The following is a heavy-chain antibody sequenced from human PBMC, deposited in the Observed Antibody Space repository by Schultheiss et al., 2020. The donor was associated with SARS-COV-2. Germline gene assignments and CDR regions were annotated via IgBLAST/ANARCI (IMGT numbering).Heavy chain of an antibody. CDR1: RYTFTKYF. V-gene: IGHV1-2*04. CDR2: INPKSGGT. CDR3: TRHAGGDVWGSYRYGWFDP. Sequence: ASVKVSCQASRYTFTKYFTQWVRQGPGQGLEWMGWINPKSGGTNYAQKFHGWVAITRDMSTSTAYMELSSLRSEDTAVYYCTRHAGGDVWGSYRYGWFDPWGQGTLVTVSS. D-gene: IGHD3-16*02. J-gene: IGHJ5*02.